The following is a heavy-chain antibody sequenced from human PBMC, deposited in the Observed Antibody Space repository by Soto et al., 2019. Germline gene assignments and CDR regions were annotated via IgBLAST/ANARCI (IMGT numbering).Heavy chain of an antibody. D-gene: IGHD2-15*01. CDR1: GYTFTGYY. Sequence: ASVKVSCKASGYTFTGYYMHWVRQAPGQGLEWMGWINPNSGGTNYAQKFQGWVTMTRDTSISTAYMELSRVRSDDTAVYYWARDGGMGGDAFDIWGQGTMVTVSS. V-gene: IGHV1-2*04. J-gene: IGHJ3*02. CDR2: INPNSGGT. CDR3: ARDGGMGGDAFDI.